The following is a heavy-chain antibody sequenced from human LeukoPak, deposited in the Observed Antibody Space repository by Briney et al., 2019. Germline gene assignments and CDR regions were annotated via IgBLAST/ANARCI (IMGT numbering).Heavy chain of an antibody. J-gene: IGHJ4*02. V-gene: IGHV4-4*07. Sequence: PSETLSLTCTVSGGSISSYYWSWIRQPAGKGLEWIGRIYTSGSTNYNPSLKSRVTISVDTSKKQFSLKLSSVTAADTAVYYCARDGINYYDSSGSDYWGQGTLVTVSS. CDR3: ARDGINYYDSSGSDY. CDR1: GGSISSYY. D-gene: IGHD3-22*01. CDR2: IYTSGST.